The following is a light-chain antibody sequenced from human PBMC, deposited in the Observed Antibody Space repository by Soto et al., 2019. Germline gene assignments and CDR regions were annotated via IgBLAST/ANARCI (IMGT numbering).Light chain of an antibody. J-gene: IGLJ1*01. CDR3: SSYAGSDTYV. V-gene: IGLV2-8*01. Sequence: QSALTHPHSASGSPGQSVTISCTGTSSDVGGYNYVSWYQQHPGKAPKLLIYAVTKRPSAVPDRFSGSKSGNTASLTVSGLQAEDEADYYCSSYAGSDTYVFGTGTKLTVL. CDR1: SSDVGGYNY. CDR2: AVT.